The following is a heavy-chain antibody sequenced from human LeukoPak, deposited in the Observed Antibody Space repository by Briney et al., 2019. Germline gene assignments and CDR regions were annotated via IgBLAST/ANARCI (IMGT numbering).Heavy chain of an antibody. CDR3: ARDLRDIFGGPYNWFDP. V-gene: IGHV1-69*06. J-gene: IGHJ5*02. D-gene: IGHD3-3*01. Sequence: SVKVSCKASGGTFSSYAISWVRQAPGQGLEWMGGIIPIFGTANYAQRFQGRVTITADKSTSTAYMELSSLRSEDTAVYYCARDLRDIFGGPYNWFDPWGQGTLVTVSS. CDR1: GGTFSSYA. CDR2: IIPIFGTA.